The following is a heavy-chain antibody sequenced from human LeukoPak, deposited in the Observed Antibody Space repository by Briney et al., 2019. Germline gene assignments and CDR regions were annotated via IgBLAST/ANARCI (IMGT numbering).Heavy chain of an antibody. CDR1: GGSFSGYD. CDR3: ARDQSSFGGPYFDS. Sequence: SETLSLTCAVYGGSFSGYDWSWIRQPPGKGLGWSGEINHSGSTNYTPSRKSRVTMSVDTSKNQFSLKLSSVTAAGTAVYYCARDQSSFGGPYFDSWGQGTLVTVSS. V-gene: IGHV4-34*01. D-gene: IGHD3-3*01. J-gene: IGHJ4*02. CDR2: INHSGST.